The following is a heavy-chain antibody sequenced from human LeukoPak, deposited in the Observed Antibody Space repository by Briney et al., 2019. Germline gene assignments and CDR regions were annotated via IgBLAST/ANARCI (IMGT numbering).Heavy chain of an antibody. CDR1: GFDFSTYS. CDR3: ARGGARSSSYFYYGMDV. CDR2: IDSSSSTI. V-gene: IGHV3-48*01. Sequence: GGSLRLSCAASGFDFSTYSMHWVRRAPGRGLEWLSYIDSSSSTIYYADSVKGRFTISRDNAKNSLYLQMNSLRAEDTAVFYCARGGARSSSYFYYGMDVWGLGTTVTVSS. D-gene: IGHD6-13*01. J-gene: IGHJ6*02.